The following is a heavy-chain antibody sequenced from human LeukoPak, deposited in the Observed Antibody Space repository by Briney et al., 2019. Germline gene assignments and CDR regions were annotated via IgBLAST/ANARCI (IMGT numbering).Heavy chain of an antibody. Sequence: LGGSLRLSCAASGFTFSSYAMHWVRQAPGKGLEWVAVISYDGSNKYYADSVKGRFTISRDNSKNTLYLQMNSLRAEDTAVYYCARRLDDWGQGTLVTVSS. CDR1: GFTFSSYA. J-gene: IGHJ4*02. CDR2: ISYDGSNK. CDR3: ARRLDD. V-gene: IGHV3-30-3*01. D-gene: IGHD3-16*01.